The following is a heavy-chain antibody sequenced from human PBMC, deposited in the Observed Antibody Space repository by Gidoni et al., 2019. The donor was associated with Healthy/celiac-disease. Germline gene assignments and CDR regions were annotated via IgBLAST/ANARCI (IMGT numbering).Heavy chain of an antibody. CDR3: ARGSGSYYVYWYFDL. CDR1: GFTFSSYS. Sequence: EVQLVESGGGLVKPGGSLRLSCAASGFTFSSYSMNWVRQAPGQGLEWVSYISSRSSNIYYADSVKGRFTISRDNAKNSLYLQMNSLRAEDTAVYYCARGSGSYYVYWYFDLWGRGTLVTVSS. J-gene: IGHJ2*01. CDR2: ISSRSSNI. D-gene: IGHD1-26*01. V-gene: IGHV3-21*01.